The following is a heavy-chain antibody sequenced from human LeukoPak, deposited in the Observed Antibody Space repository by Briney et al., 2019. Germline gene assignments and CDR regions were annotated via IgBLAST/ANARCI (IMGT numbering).Heavy chain of an antibody. CDR3: ARDTGDSSGSRWFDP. CDR1: GGSISSYY. Sequence: SETLSLTCTVSGGSISSYYWSWIRQPPGKGLEWIGYIYYSGSTNYNPSLKSRVTISVDTSKNQFSLKLSSVTAADTAVYYCARDTGDSSGSRWFDPWGQGTLVTVS. J-gene: IGHJ5*02. D-gene: IGHD3-22*01. V-gene: IGHV4-59*01. CDR2: IYYSGST.